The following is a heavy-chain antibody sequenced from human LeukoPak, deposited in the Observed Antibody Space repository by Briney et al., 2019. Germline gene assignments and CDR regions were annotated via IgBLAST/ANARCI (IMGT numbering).Heavy chain of an antibody. V-gene: IGHV3-30*02. J-gene: IGHJ4*02. Sequence: GGSLRLSCAASGLTFSSYGMHWVRQAPGKGLEWVAFIRYDGSNKYYADSVKGRFTISRDNSKNTLYLQMNSLRAEDTAVYYCAKGGVPAALFDYWGQGTLVTVSS. CDR2: IRYDGSNK. D-gene: IGHD2-2*01. CDR1: GLTFSSYG. CDR3: AKGGVPAALFDY.